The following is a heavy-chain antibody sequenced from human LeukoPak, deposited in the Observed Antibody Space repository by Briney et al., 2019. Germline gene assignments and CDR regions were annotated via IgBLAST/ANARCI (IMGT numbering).Heavy chain of an antibody. CDR2: IYHSGST. V-gene: IGHV4-38-2*02. Sequence: NPSETLSLTCTVSGYSISSGYYWGWIRQPPGKGLEWIGSIYHSGSTYYNPSLKSRVTISVDTSKNQFSLKLSSVTAADTAVYYCASPLHVHTAMVPIDYWGQGTLVTVSS. J-gene: IGHJ4*02. CDR1: GYSISSGYY. CDR3: ASPLHVHTAMVPIDY. D-gene: IGHD5-18*01.